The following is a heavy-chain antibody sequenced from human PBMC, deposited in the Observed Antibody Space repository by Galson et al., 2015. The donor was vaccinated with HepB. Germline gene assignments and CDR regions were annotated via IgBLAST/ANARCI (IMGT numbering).Heavy chain of an antibody. CDR3: AKEADSSGYYYYYYYGMDV. D-gene: IGHD3-22*01. Sequence: SLRLSCAASGFTFSSYAMSWVRQAPGKGLEWVSAISGSGGSTYYADSVKGRFTISRDNSKNTLYLQMNSLRAEDTAVYYCAKEADSSGYYYYYYYGMDVWGQGTTVTVSS. CDR1: GFTFSSYA. V-gene: IGHV3-23*01. CDR2: ISGSGGST. J-gene: IGHJ6*02.